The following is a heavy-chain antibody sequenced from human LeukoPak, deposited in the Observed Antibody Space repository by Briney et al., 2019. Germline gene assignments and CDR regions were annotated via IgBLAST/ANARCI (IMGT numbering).Heavy chain of an antibody. CDR2: IYYSGST. D-gene: IGHD3-16*01. J-gene: IGHJ4*02. V-gene: IGHV4-59*01. CDR3: AREWGMVGYDH. CDR1: GGSISSYY. Sequence: SETLSLTCTVSGGSISSYYWSWIRQPPGKGLEWIGYIYYSGSTNYNPSLKSRVTISVDTSKNQFSLKLSSVTAADTAVYYCAREWGMVGYDHWGQGTLVTVSS.